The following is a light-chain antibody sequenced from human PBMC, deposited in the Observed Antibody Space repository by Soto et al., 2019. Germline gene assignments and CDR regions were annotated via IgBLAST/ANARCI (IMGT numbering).Light chain of an antibody. V-gene: IGKV1-5*01. CDR1: QSISSW. Sequence: DIHMTQSPSTLASSVGDRVTSTSRATQSISSWLAWYQQKPGKAPKLLIYAASSLQSGVPSRFSGSGSGTDFTLTISSLQPEDFATYFXXXXYSAQHTFGPGTKVDIK. CDR2: AAS. J-gene: IGKJ3*01. CDR3: XXXYSAQHT.